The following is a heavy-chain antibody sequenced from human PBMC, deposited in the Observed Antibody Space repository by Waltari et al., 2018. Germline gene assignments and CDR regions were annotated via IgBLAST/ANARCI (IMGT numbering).Heavy chain of an antibody. CDR1: GGSIYINNW. J-gene: IGHJ4*02. Sequence: QVQLQESGPGLVKPLGTLSLTCAVSGGSIYINNWWSWVRQAPGKGLDWIGEIYHTGSTNYNPALKSRVTISVDKSRNHFSLNLTSVTVADTALYYCASRAVAGNNFDYWGQGRLATVSS. D-gene: IGHD6-19*01. CDR3: ASRAVAGNNFDY. CDR2: IYHTGST. V-gene: IGHV4-4*02.